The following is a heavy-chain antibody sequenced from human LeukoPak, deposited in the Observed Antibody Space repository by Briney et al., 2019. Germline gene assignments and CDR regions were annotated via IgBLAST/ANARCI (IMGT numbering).Heavy chain of an antibody. D-gene: IGHD4-17*01. V-gene: IGHV3-33*01. CDR2: IWYDGSNK. CDR1: GFSLSSYG. J-gene: IGHJ6*03. Sequence: GGSLRLPCAAAGFSLSSYGMHWVSQLPEKGLGWVAVIWYDGSNKYYADSVKGRFTISRDNSKNTLYLQMNSLRAEDTAVYYCAREYGDYGGLYYYYYYMDVWGKGTTVTVSS. CDR3: AREYGDYGGLYYYYYYMDV.